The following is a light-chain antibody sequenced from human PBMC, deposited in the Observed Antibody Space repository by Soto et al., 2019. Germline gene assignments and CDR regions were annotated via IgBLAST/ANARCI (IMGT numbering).Light chain of an antibody. J-gene: IGLJ1*01. Sequence: QSVLTQPPSVSEAPGQRVTISCTGSSSNIGAGYEAHWYQQVPGTAPKLLIYENNNRPSGVPDRFSGSKSGTSASLAITGLQAEDEAEYYRQSYDCSLSGYVFGTGTQLSVL. CDR3: QSYDCSLSGYV. CDR2: ENN. V-gene: IGLV1-40*01. CDR1: SSNIGAGYE.